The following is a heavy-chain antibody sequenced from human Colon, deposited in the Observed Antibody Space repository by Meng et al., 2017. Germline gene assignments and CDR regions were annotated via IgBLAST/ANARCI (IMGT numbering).Heavy chain of an antibody. CDR1: GGSISSGDYY. Sequence: VQLQESGPGLVQPSQTRSLTCTVSGGSISSGDYYWSWIRQPPGKGLEWIGYIYYSGSTYSNASLKSRVTISIDRSKNQFSLKLSSVTAADTAVYYCARDRKHYGERGWFDPWGQGTLVTVSS. J-gene: IGHJ5*02. V-gene: IGHV4-30-4*01. CDR2: IYYSGST. D-gene: IGHD4-17*01. CDR3: ARDRKHYGERGWFDP.